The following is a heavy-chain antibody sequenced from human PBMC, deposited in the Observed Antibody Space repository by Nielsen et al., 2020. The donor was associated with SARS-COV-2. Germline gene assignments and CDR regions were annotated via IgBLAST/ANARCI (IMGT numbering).Heavy chain of an antibody. D-gene: IGHD5-24*01. CDR1: GASISSYY. Sequence: SETLSLTCTVSGASISSYYWSWLRQPPGKGLEWIGYIFYRGNTNYNPSLKSRVTISVDTSKNQFSLKVNSVTAADTAVYYCVRIDMATISVDYWGRGTLVTVSS. CDR2: IFYRGNT. V-gene: IGHV4-59*01. CDR3: VRIDMATISVDY. J-gene: IGHJ4*02.